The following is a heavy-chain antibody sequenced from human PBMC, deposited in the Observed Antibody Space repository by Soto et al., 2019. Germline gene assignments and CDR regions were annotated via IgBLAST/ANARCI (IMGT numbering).Heavy chain of an antibody. CDR1: GGSISSYY. D-gene: IGHD3-3*01. V-gene: IGHV4-59*08. CDR2: IYYSGST. Sequence: PSETLSLTCTVSGGSISSYYWSWIRQPPGKGLEWIGYIYYSGSTNYNPSLKSRVTISVDTSKNQFSLKLSSVTAADTAVYYCARSDYYDFWSGYLDFDYWGQGTLVTVSS. J-gene: IGHJ4*02. CDR3: ARSDYYDFWSGYLDFDY.